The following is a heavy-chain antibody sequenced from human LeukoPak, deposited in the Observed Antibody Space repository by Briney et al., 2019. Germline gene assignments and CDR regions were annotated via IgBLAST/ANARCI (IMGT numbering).Heavy chain of an antibody. CDR2: INPNSGGT. D-gene: IGHD3-3*01. V-gene: IGHV1-2*02. Sequence: ASVKVSCKASGYTFTGYYMHWVRQAPGQGLEWMGWINPNSGGTNYAQKFQGRVTMTRDTSISTAYMELSRLRSDDTAVYYCARDPTYYDFWSGYYTGMGMDVWGQGTTVTVSS. CDR1: GYTFTGYY. J-gene: IGHJ6*02. CDR3: ARDPTYYDFWSGYYTGMGMDV.